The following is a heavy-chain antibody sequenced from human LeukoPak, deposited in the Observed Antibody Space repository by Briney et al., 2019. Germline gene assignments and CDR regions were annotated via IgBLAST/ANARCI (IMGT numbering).Heavy chain of an antibody. CDR2: VSKDGTNK. D-gene: IGHD6-19*01. J-gene: IGHJ4*02. V-gene: IGHV3-30*11. CDR3: ARRPPSMAGLDY. Sequence: GGSLSLLCAPYGLTLSTCNMQWVSQAAGKGIEWVAVVSKDGTNKLYADCVRGRFTISRENTKKTVYLQMNSLRGEYTAVYYCARRPPSMAGLDYWGQGTLVTVSS. CDR1: GLTLSTCN.